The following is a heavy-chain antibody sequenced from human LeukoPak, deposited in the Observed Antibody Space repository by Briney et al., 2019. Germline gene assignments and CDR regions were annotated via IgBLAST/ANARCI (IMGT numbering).Heavy chain of an antibody. D-gene: IGHD6-13*01. CDR2: IYYTGST. Sequence: SETLSLTCTVSGVSISSDYYYWNWIRQPPGKGLEWIGYIYYTGSTYYNPSLKSRVTISVDTSKNQFSLKLSSVTAADTAVYYCARDRGSSSWITNWGQGTLVTVSS. CDR3: ARDRGSSSWITN. J-gene: IGHJ4*02. V-gene: IGHV4-30-4*02. CDR1: GVSISSDYYY.